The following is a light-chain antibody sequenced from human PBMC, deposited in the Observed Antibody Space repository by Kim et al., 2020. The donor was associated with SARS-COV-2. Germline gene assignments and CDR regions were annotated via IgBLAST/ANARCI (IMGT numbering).Light chain of an antibody. CDR1: KVEDKY. Sequence: YASEGQTAIITCAGDKVEDKYGCWYQKKPRQSPVVVIYQDSQRPSGLPQRFCGSNSGKTAPITISGPAAMDEADYYCQACDSSRVFGGGTQLTVL. CDR3: QACDSSRV. V-gene: IGLV3-1*01. CDR2: QDS. J-gene: IGLJ3*02.